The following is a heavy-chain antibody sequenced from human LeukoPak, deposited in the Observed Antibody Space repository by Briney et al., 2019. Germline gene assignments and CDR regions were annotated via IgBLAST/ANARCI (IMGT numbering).Heavy chain of an antibody. J-gene: IGHJ4*02. CDR2: IYSGGST. Sequence: PGGSLRLSCAASGFTVSSNYMSWVRQAPGKGLEWVSVIYSGGSTYYADSVKGRFTISRDNSKNTLYLQLNSLRAEDTAVYYCARDRFDDSSGYSPFFGYWGQGTLVTVSS. CDR1: GFTVSSNY. CDR3: ARDRFDDSSGYSPFFGY. D-gene: IGHD3-22*01. V-gene: IGHV3-53*01.